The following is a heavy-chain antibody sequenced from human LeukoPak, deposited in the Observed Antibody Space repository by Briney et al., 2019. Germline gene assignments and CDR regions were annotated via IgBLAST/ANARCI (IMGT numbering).Heavy chain of an antibody. D-gene: IGHD1-26*01. Sequence: GGSLRLSCAASGFTFSSYSMNWVRQAPGKGLEWVSSISSSSSYIYYADSVKGRFTISRDNAKNSLYLQMNSLRAEGTAVYYCARGLYSGSYEDAFDIWGQGTMVTVSS. CDR1: GFTFSSYS. J-gene: IGHJ3*02. V-gene: IGHV3-21*01. CDR2: ISSSSSYI. CDR3: ARGLYSGSYEDAFDI.